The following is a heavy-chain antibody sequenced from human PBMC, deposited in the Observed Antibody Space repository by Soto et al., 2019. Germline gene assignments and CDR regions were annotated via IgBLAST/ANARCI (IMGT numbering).Heavy chain of an antibody. D-gene: IGHD1-26*01. V-gene: IGHV1-69*06. CDR2: IIPIFGAT. CDR1: GGTFSSYA. CDR3: ARMGGIFLDS. J-gene: IGHJ5*01. Sequence: QVQLVQSGAEVKKPGSSVKVSCKASGGTFSSYAITWVRQAPGQGLDWMGEIIPIFGATNFAQKFQGRVTITADKSTTTAYMELSSLTSEDTAVYYCARMGGIFLDSWGQGTLVTVSS.